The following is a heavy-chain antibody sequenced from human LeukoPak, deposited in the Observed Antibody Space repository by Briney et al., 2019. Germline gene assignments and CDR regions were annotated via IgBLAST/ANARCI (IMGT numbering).Heavy chain of an antibody. D-gene: IGHD2-2*02. CDR3: ARDTTVDCSSTSCYIPNLDY. CDR1: GFTFSSYS. CDR2: ISSSSSYI. V-gene: IGHV3-21*01. J-gene: IGHJ4*02. Sequence: GGSLRLSCAAAGFTFSSYSMNWVRQAPGKGLEWVSSISSSSSYIYYADSVKGRFTISRDNAKNSLYLQMNSLRAEDTAVYYCARDTTVDCSSTSCYIPNLDYWGRGTLVTVSS.